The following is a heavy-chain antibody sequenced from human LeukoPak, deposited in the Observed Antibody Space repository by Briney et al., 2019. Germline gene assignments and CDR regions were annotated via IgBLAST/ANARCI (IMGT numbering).Heavy chain of an antibody. CDR1: GFTFSSYD. D-gene: IGHD3-22*01. J-gene: IGHJ4*02. V-gene: IGHV3-13*01. Sequence: GGSLRLSCAASGFTFSSYDMHWVRQATGKGLEWVSAIGTAGDTYYPGSVEGRFTISRENAKNSLYLQMNSLRAGDTAVYYCARSGDSSGQWYFDYWGQGTLVTVSS. CDR2: IGTAGDT. CDR3: ARSGDSSGQWYFDY.